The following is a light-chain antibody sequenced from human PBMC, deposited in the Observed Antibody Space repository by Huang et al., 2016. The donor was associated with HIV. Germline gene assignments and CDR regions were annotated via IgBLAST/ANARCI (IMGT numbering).Light chain of an antibody. CDR3: QQSYSIPQT. J-gene: IGKJ2*01. Sequence: DIQMTQSPSSLSASVGDRVTITCRASETISDYLNWYQQKPGKAPKLLIYAASTLQSGVPSRFSASGSGTYFTLTISSLQLEDFATYYCQQSYSIPQTFGQGTKVEIK. CDR2: AAS. V-gene: IGKV1-39*01. CDR1: ETISDY.